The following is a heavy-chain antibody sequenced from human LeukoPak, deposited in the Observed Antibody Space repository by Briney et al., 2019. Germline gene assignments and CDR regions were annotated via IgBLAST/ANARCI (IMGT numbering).Heavy chain of an antibody. CDR1: GYSISSGYY. D-gene: IGHD3-10*01. V-gene: IGHV4-38-2*02. Sequence: PSETLSLTCAVSGYSISSGYYWGWIRQPPGKGLERIGSIYHSGSTYYNPSLKSRVTISVDTSKNQFSLKLSSVTAADTAVYYCARDFSITMVRGALDYWGQGTLVTVSS. J-gene: IGHJ4*02. CDR3: ARDFSITMVRGALDY. CDR2: IYHSGST.